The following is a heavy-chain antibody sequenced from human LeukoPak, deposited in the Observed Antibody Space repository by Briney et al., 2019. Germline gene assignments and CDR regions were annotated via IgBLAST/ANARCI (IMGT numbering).Heavy chain of an antibody. CDR3: ARAGNDILTGYFHYFDY. Sequence: PSETLSLTCAVYDGSFSGYYWSWIRQPPGKGLEWIGEINHSGSTNYNPSLKSRVTISVDTSKNQFSLKLSSVTAADTAVYYCARAGNDILTGYFHYFDYWGQGTLVTVSS. D-gene: IGHD3-9*01. CDR2: INHSGST. CDR1: DGSFSGYY. V-gene: IGHV4-34*01. J-gene: IGHJ4*02.